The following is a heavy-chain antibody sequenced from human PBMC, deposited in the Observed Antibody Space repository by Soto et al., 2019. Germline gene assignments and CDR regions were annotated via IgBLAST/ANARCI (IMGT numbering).Heavy chain of an antibody. Sequence: GSLSLSCAASGFTFNIAWMSWVRQAPGKGLEWVGRIKSKSDGGTTDYAAPVKGRFTISRDDSKNTLYLQMNSLKTEDTAVYYCTRQGRYCSSSSCSDYYRYGMDVWGQGTTVTVSS. J-gene: IGHJ6*02. V-gene: IGHV3-15*01. CDR3: TRQGRYCSSSSCSDYYRYGMDV. CDR1: GFTFNIAW. D-gene: IGHD2-2*01. CDR2: IKSKSDGGTT.